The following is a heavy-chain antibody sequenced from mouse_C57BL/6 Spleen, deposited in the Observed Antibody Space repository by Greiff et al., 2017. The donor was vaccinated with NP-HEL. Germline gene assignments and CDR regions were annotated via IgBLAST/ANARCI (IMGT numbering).Heavy chain of an antibody. CDR2: INPNNGGT. J-gene: IGHJ4*01. CDR1: GYTFTDYY. V-gene: IGHV1-26*01. Sequence: EVQLQQSGPELVKPGASVKISCKASGYTFTDYYMNWVKQSHGKSLEWIGDINPNNGGTSYNQKFKGKATLTVDKSSSTAYMELRSLTSEDSAVYYCARRGNYYGSSYRYYAMDYWGQGTSVTVSS. D-gene: IGHD1-1*01. CDR3: ARRGNYYGSSYRYYAMDY.